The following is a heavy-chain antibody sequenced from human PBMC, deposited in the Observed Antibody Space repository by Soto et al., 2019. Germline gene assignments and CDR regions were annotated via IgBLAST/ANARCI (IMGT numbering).Heavy chain of an antibody. CDR2: ISYDGSNK. V-gene: IGHV3-30-3*01. D-gene: IGHD3-3*01. Sequence: GGSLRLSCAASGFTFSSYAMHWVRQAPGKGLEWVAVISYDGSNKYYADSVKGRFTISRDNSKNTLYLQMNSLRAEDTAVYYCARAQAYYDFWSGPYYYYDGMDVWVQGTTVTVSS. J-gene: IGHJ6*02. CDR3: ARAQAYYDFWSGPYYYYDGMDV. CDR1: GFTFSSYA.